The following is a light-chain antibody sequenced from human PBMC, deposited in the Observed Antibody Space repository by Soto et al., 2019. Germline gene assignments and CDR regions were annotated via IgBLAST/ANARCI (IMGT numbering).Light chain of an antibody. V-gene: IGKV3-15*01. Sequence: EIVFTQSPGTLSLSPGERATLSCRASQSVSSSYLAWYQQKPGQAPRLLIFGASSRATGVPARFSGSGSGTELTLTINSLQSEDFAVYDCQQYNNWPAWTFGQGTKVDIK. CDR1: QSVSSSY. CDR2: GAS. CDR3: QQYNNWPAWT. J-gene: IGKJ1*01.